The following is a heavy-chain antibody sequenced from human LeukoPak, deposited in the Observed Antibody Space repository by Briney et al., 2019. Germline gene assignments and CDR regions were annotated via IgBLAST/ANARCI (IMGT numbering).Heavy chain of an antibody. CDR3: ARDELAVAKKGFLDS. Sequence: GGSLRLSCAASGFTFSNYAMSWVRQAPGKGLEWVSSISGSGGSTDYADSVKGRFTISRDNSKKTLYLQMNSLRAEDTAVYYCARDELAVAKKGFLDSWGQGTLVTVSS. V-gene: IGHV3-23*01. D-gene: IGHD6-19*01. CDR1: GFTFSNYA. J-gene: IGHJ4*02. CDR2: ISGSGGST.